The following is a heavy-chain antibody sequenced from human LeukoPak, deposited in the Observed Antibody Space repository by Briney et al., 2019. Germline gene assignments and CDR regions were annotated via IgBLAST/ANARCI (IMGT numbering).Heavy chain of an antibody. CDR1: EYIFTGYY. V-gene: IGHV1-2*06. CDR3: TRESGSYHGNDY. D-gene: IGHD1-26*01. J-gene: IGHJ4*02. Sequence: ASVKVSCKASEYIFTGYYMHWVRQAPGQGLEWMGRINPNDGATNYAQKFQGRVTITGDTSINTAYMELSSLRSDDTAVYYCTRESGSYHGNDYWGQGTLVTVSS. CDR2: INPNDGAT.